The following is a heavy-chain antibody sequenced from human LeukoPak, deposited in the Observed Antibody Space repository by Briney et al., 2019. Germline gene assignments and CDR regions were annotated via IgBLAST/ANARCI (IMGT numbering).Heavy chain of an antibody. D-gene: IGHD3-3*01. CDR2: IYYTGST. CDR3: ARVLTIRRSGFDI. J-gene: IGHJ3*02. V-gene: IGHV4-39*07. CDR1: GGSISGSGYY. Sequence: SETLSLTCTVSGGSISGSGYYWVWIRQPPGKGLEWIATIYYTGSTYYNPSLKSRVTISVDTSRNQFSLRLSSVTAADTAVYYCARVLTIRRSGFDIWGQGTMVTVSS.